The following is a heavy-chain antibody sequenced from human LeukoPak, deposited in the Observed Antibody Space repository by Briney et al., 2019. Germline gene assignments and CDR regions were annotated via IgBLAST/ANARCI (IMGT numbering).Heavy chain of an antibody. CDR2: ISAYNGNT. V-gene: IGHV1-18*01. J-gene: IGHJ3*02. CDR3: ARVGLRCSGGSCYSGHAFDI. Sequence: GASVEVSCKASGYTFTSYGISWVRQAPGQGLEWMGWISAYNGNTNYAQKLQGRVTMTTDTSTSTAYMELRSLRSDDTAVYYCARVGLRCSGGSCYSGHAFDIWGQGTMVTVSS. D-gene: IGHD2-15*01. CDR1: GYTFTSYG.